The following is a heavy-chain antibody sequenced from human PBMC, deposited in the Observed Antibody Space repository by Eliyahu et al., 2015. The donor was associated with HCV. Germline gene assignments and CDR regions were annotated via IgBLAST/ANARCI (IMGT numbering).Heavy chain of an antibody. CDR2: IIPIFGTA. D-gene: IGHD3-3*01. V-gene: IGHV1-69*06. CDR1: GGTFSSYA. Sequence: EVKKPGSSVKVSCKASGGTFSSYAISWVRQAPGQGLEWMGGIIPIFGTANYAQKFQGRVTITADKSTSTAYMELSSLRSEDTAVYYCARDPSARDYDFWRFDPWGQGTLVTVSS. J-gene: IGHJ5*02. CDR3: ARDPSARDYDFWRFDP.